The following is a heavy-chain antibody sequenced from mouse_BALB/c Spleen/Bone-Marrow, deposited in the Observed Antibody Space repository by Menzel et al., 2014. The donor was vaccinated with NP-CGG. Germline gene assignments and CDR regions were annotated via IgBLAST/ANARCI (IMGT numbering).Heavy chain of an antibody. CDR3: ASYRYAWYFDV. D-gene: IGHD2-14*01. Sequence: VQLKESGAELVKPGASVKLSCTASGFNIKDTYMHWVKQRPEQGLEWIGRVDPANGNTKYDPKFQGKATITADTSSNTAYLQLSSLTSEDTAVYYCASYRYAWYFDVWDAGTTVTVSP. CDR2: VDPANGNT. J-gene: IGHJ1*01. V-gene: IGHV14-3*02. CDR1: GFNIKDTY.